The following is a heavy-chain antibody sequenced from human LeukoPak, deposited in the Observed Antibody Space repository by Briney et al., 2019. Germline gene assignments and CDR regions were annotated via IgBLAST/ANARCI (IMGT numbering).Heavy chain of an antibody. D-gene: IGHD2-2*01. CDR3: ATGDNIVVVPAAIPFDY. Sequence: SVKVSCKASGGTFSSYTISWVQQAPGQGLEWMGRIIPILGIANYAQKFQGRVTITADKSTSTAYMELSSLRSEDTAVYYCATGDNIVVVPAAIPFDYWGQGTLVTVSS. J-gene: IGHJ4*02. CDR1: GGTFSSYT. CDR2: IIPILGIA. V-gene: IGHV1-69*02.